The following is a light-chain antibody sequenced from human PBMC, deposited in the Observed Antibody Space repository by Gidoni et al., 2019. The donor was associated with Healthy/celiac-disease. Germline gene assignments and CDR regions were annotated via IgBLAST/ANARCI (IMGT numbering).Light chain of an antibody. CDR3: QSYDSSLSGWV. Sequence: QSVLPQPPPVSGAPGPGVTISCTGSSSNIGAGYDVHWYQQLPGTAPKLLIYGNSNRPSGVPDRFSGSKSGTSASLAITGLQAEDEADYYCQSYDSSLSGWVFGGGTKLTVL. CDR1: SSNIGAGYD. CDR2: GNS. V-gene: IGLV1-40*01. J-gene: IGLJ3*02.